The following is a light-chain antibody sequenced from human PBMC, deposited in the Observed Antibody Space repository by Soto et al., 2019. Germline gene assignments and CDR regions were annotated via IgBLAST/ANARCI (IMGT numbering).Light chain of an antibody. Sequence: DFEMTQSPSSLSAFVGYRVTMTCRASQSIGTFLSWYQQKSGRAPKLLIYAASSLQIGVPSRFSGSGSGTNFTLTISSLQPEDFATYFCQQNYDTPITFGQGTRLEIK. CDR2: AAS. CDR1: QSIGTF. J-gene: IGKJ5*01. CDR3: QQNYDTPIT. V-gene: IGKV1-39*01.